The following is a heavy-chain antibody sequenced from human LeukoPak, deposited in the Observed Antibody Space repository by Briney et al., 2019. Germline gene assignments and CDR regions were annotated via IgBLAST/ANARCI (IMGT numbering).Heavy chain of an antibody. V-gene: IGHV1-18*01. D-gene: IGHD5-12*01. CDR2: ISTFNSDT. CDR3: AREVVATKNAYYFYFYLDV. CDR1: GYTFNTYG. Sequence: GASVKVSCKASGYTFNTYGISWVGQAPGHGLKWMGWISTFNSDTNDEQKLQGRVTMTTDTSTSTAYMELRSLRSDDAAVYYCAREVVATKNAYYFYFYLDVWGQGTTVTVSS. J-gene: IGHJ6*03.